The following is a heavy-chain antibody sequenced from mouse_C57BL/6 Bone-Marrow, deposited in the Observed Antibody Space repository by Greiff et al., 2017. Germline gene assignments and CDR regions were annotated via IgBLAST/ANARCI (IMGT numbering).Heavy chain of an antibody. Sequence: QVQLQQPGAELVKPGASVKLSCKASGYTFTSYWMQWVKQRPGQGLEWIGEIDPSDSYTNYNQKFKGKATLTVDTSSSTTYMQLSSLTSEASAVYYCARSWAIVMDYWGQGTTLTVSS. CDR2: IDPSDSYT. D-gene: IGHD2-5*01. J-gene: IGHJ2*01. V-gene: IGHV1-50*01. CDR1: GYTFTSYW. CDR3: ARSWAIVMDY.